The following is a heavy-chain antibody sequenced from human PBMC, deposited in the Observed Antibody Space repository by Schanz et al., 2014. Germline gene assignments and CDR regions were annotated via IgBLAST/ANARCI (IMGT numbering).Heavy chain of an antibody. CDR1: GFTFSSYA. V-gene: IGHV3-23*01. CDR2: ISGSGGST. CDR3: ARKMKLGVYGGKGHDSLDI. D-gene: IGHD4-17*01. J-gene: IGHJ3*02. Sequence: VHLLESGGGLVEPGGSLRLSCAASGFTFSSYAMSWVRQAPGKGLEWVSAISGSGGSTYYADSVKGRFTISRDNSKNTLYLQMNSLRAEDTAVYYCARKMKLGVYGGKGHDSLDIWGQGTMVTVSS.